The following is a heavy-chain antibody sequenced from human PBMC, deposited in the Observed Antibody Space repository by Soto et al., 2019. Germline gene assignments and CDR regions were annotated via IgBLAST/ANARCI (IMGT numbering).Heavy chain of an antibody. D-gene: IGHD3-22*01. CDR1: GYSFTSYW. CDR2: IDPSDSYT. Sequence: GESLKISCKGSGYSFTSYWISWVRQMPGKGLEWMGRIDPSDSYTNYSPSFQGHVTISADKSISTAYLQWSSLKASDTAMYYCARQGRYYDSSGYYLEGYFDYWGQGTLVTVSS. J-gene: IGHJ4*02. V-gene: IGHV5-10-1*01. CDR3: ARQGRYYDSSGYYLEGYFDY.